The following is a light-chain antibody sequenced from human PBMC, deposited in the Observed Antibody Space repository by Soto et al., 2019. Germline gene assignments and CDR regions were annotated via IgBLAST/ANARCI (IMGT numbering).Light chain of an antibody. V-gene: IGKV1-9*01. CDR3: QQVHDYPIT. CDR2: SAS. Sequence: DIQLTQSPSFLSASVGDRVTVTCRSSQDISSYLAWYQQKPGKAPKILIYSASTLQSGVPSRFGGSGSGTAFTLTISSLQPEDFATYFCQQVHDYPITFGGGTKVEIK. CDR1: QDISSY. J-gene: IGKJ4*01.